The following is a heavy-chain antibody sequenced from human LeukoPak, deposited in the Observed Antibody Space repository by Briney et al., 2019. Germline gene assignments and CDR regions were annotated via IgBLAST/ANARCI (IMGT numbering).Heavy chain of an antibody. V-gene: IGHV1-18*01. CDR1: RYTCTNYG. Sequence: SVNVSCKDSRYTCTNYGISWVRLAPGQWLEWMGLLGAYNGNSNHAQKLQGRGTMTTDTSTSTAYMELRSLRSDDTAVYYCARVGFVAAAADYWGQGTLVTVSS. J-gene: IGHJ4*02. CDR2: LGAYNGNS. CDR3: ARVGFVAAAADY. D-gene: IGHD6-13*01.